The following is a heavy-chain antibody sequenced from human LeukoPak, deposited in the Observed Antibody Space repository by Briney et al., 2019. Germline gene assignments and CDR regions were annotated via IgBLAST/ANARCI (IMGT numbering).Heavy chain of an antibody. CDR1: GGSFSGYY. J-gene: IGHJ5*02. V-gene: IGHV4-34*01. CDR3: ARRVRGWFDP. CDR2: INHSGST. D-gene: IGHD6-6*01. Sequence: PSETLSLTCAVYGGSFSGYYWSWIRQPPGKGLEWIGEINHSGSTNYNPSLKSRVTISVDTSKNQFSLKLSSVTAADTAVYYCARRVRGWFDPWGQGTLVTVSS.